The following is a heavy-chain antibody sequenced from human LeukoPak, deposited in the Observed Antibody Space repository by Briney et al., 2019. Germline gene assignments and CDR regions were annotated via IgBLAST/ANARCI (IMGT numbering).Heavy chain of an antibody. V-gene: IGHV1-18*01. CDR1: GYTFTSYG. D-gene: IGHD3-3*01. CDR2: ISAYNGNT. J-gene: IGHJ4*02. Sequence: ASVKVSCKASGYTFTSYGISWVRQAPGQGLEWMGWISAYNGNTNYAQKLQGRVTMTTDTSTSTAYMELRSLRSDDTAVYYCARDLPGGIFRVVIRYWGQGTLVTVSS. CDR3: ARDLPGGIFRVVIRY.